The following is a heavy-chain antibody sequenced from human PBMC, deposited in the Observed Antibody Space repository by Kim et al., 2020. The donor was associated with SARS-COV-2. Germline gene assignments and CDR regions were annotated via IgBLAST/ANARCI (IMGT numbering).Heavy chain of an antibody. Sequence: GGSLRLSCAASGFTFSNYAMNWVRQAPGKGLEWVSGIRDSGRKIYYADSVKGRFTISRDNSRNTLHLQMNSLRAEDTALYYCAKGRRDSGDYSSIDYWG. J-gene: IGHJ4*01. D-gene: IGHD3-22*01. CDR2: IRDSGRKI. V-gene: IGHV3-23*01. CDR1: GFTFSNYA. CDR3: AKGRRDSGDYSSIDY.